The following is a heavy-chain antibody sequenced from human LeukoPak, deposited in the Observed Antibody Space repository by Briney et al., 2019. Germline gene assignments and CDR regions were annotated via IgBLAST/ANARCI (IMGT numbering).Heavy chain of an antibody. D-gene: IGHD2-15*01. CDR1: GFTFSSYA. CDR3: AKIVGGAALDY. Sequence: GGSLRLPCAASGFTFSSYAMSWVRQAPGKGLEWVSAISGSGSSTYYADSVKGRFTISRDNSKNTLILHMHSLRADDTAVYYCAKIVGGAALDYWGQGTLVTVSS. J-gene: IGHJ4*02. V-gene: IGHV3-23*01. CDR2: ISGSGSST.